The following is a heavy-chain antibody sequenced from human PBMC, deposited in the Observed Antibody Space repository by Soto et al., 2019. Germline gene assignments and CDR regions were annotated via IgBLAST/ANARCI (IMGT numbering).Heavy chain of an antibody. CDR1: GGTFSSYT. CDR3: ASARGGYDPYYYYGMDV. J-gene: IGHJ6*02. CDR2: IIPILGIA. Sequence: QVQLVQSGAEVKKPGSSVKVSCKASGGTFSSYTISWVRQAPGQGLEWMGRIIPILGIANYAQKFQGRVTSTADKSTSTAYMELSSLRSEDTAVYYCASARGGYDPYYYYGMDVWGQGTTVTVSS. V-gene: IGHV1-69*02. D-gene: IGHD5-12*01.